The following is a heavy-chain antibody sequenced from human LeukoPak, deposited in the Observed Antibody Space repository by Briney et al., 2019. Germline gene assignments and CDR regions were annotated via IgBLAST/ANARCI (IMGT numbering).Heavy chain of an antibody. J-gene: IGHJ6*03. CDR3: ARDNVVGATTKPYYYYMDV. CDR2: IYTSGST. Sequence: SETLSLTCTVSGGSISSYYWSWIRQPAGKGLEWIGRIYTSGSTNYNPSLKSRVTMSVDTSKNQFSLKLSSVTAADTAVYYCARDNVVGATTKPYYYYMDVWGKGTTVTVSS. V-gene: IGHV4-4*07. D-gene: IGHD1-26*01. CDR1: GGSISSYY.